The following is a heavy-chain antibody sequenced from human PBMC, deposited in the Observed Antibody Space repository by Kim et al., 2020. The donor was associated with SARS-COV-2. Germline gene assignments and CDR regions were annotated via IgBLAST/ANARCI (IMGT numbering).Heavy chain of an antibody. CDR1: GYRFTSYW. J-gene: IGHJ4*02. CDR2: IYPGDSDT. CDR3: ARRYDSSVYFPF. V-gene: IGHV5-51*01. Sequence: GASLKISCKGSGYRFTSYWIAWVRQMPGKGLEWMGIIYPGDSDTRYSPSFQGQVTISADKSISTAYLQWSSLKASDTAMYYCARRYDSSVYFPFWGQGTLVTVSS. D-gene: IGHD3-22*01.